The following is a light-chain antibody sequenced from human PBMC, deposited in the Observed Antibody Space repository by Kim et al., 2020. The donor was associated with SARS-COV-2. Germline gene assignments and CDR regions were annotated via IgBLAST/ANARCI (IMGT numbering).Light chain of an antibody. V-gene: IGKV1-16*01. CDR3: LQYNNYPLT. Sequence: DIQMTQSPSSLSASVGDRVTITCRASQGIGDDLAWFQQKPGKAPNLLIYAASSLQTGVPSRFSGSGSGTEFTLTVTSLQPEDFATYYCLQYNNYPLTFGEGTKLEIK. CDR2: AAS. J-gene: IGKJ4*01. CDR1: QGIGDD.